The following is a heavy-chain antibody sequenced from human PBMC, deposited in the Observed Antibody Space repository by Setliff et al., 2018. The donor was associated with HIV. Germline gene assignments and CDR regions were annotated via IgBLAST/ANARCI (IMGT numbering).Heavy chain of an antibody. J-gene: IGHJ4*02. V-gene: IGHV4-59*08. Sequence: PSETLSVTCTVSGTSINSHYWSWIRQTPGKGLQWIGLIYYTGIPTYNPSLEGRITMSVDRSKNQFSLRLTSVTAADTAMYYCARQKKYRATKTGDFDSWGQGTLVTVSS. CDR3: ARQKKYRATKTGDFDS. D-gene: IGHD7-27*01. CDR2: IYYTGIP. CDR1: GTSINSHY.